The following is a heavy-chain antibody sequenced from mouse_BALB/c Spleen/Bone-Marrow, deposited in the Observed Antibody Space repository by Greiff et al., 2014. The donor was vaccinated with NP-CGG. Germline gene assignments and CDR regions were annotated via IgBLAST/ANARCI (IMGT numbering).Heavy chain of an antibody. D-gene: IGHD2-4*01. Sequence: QVQLQQSGPELVKPGASVKISCKASGYAFSSSWMNWVKQRPGQGLEWIGRIYPGDGNTNYNGKFKGKATLTADKSSTTAYMQLSSLTSVDSAVYFYALYDYDGLSWFAYWGQGTLVTVSA. CDR3: ALYDYDGLSWFAY. V-gene: IGHV1-82*01. J-gene: IGHJ3*01. CDR1: GYAFSSSW. CDR2: IYPGDGNT.